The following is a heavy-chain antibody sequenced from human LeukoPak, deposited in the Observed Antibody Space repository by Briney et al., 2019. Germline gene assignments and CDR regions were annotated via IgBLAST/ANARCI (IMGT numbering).Heavy chain of an antibody. CDR2: ISYDGSNK. CDR1: GFTFSSYG. V-gene: IGHV3-30*03. CDR3: AMSGIIDY. D-gene: IGHD3-16*01. J-gene: IGHJ4*02. Sequence: GGSLRLSCAASGFTFSSYGMHWVRQAPGKGLEWVAVISYDGSNKYYADSVKGRFTISRDNSKNTLYLQMNSLRAEDTAVYYCAMSGIIDYWGQGTLVTVSS.